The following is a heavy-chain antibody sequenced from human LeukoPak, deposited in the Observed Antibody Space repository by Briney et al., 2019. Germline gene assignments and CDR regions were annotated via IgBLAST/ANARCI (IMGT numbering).Heavy chain of an antibody. CDR1: GGSISSGSYY. Sequence: SETLSLTCTVSGGSISSGSYYWNWIRQPAGKGLEWIGRIYTSGSTSYNPSLNSRVTISVDTSKNQFSLKLSSVTAADTAVYYCARDQDTAMEEWGQGTLVTVSS. D-gene: IGHD5-18*01. CDR2: IYTSGST. CDR3: ARDQDTAMEE. V-gene: IGHV4-61*02. J-gene: IGHJ4*02.